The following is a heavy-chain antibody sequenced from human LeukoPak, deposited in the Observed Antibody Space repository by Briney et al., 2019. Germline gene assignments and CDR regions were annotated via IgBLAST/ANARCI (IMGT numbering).Heavy chain of an antibody. CDR1: GFTFSSSA. J-gene: IGHJ4*02. V-gene: IGHV3-23*01. D-gene: IGHD4-11*01. CDR2: ISGSGGST. Sequence: PGGSLRLSCAAPGFTFSSSAMSTVREAPGKGLERVSAISGSGGSTSYADSVKGRFTISRDNSKNTLYLQMNRLRAEDTAVYYCARQDYTYYFDYWGQGTLVTVSS. CDR3: ARQDYTYYFDY.